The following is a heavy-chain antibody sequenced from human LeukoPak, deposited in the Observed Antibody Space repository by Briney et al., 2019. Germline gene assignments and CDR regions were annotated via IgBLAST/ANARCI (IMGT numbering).Heavy chain of an antibody. D-gene: IGHD6-19*01. V-gene: IGHV3-48*04. CDR1: GFTFSSYS. J-gene: IGHJ4*02. CDR3: ARVTRIAVAGTDY. Sequence: GGSLRLSCAASGFTFSSYSMNWVRQAPGKGLEWVSYISSSSSTIYYADSVKGRFTISRDNAKNSLYLQMNSLRAEDTAVYYCARVTRIAVAGTDYWGQGTLVTVSS. CDR2: ISSSSSTI.